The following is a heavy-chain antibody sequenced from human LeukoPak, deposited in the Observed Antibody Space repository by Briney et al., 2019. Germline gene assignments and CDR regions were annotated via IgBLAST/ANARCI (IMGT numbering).Heavy chain of an antibody. J-gene: IGHJ5*02. CDR1: GGSISSGNYY. CDR3: ARDMAHCSGGSCYLSWFDP. Sequence: SETLSLTCTVSGGSISSGNYYWSWIRQPAGKGLEWIGRFHTSGSTNYNPSLKSRVTISVDTSKNQFSLKLSSVTAADTAVYYCARDMAHCSGGSCYLSWFDPWGQGTLVTVSS. CDR2: FHTSGST. D-gene: IGHD2-15*01. V-gene: IGHV4-61*02.